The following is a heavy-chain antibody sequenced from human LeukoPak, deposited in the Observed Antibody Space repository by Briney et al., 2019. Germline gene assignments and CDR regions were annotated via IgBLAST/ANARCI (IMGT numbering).Heavy chain of an antibody. Sequence: PSETLSLTCTVSGGSISSYYWSWIRQPPGKGLEWIGYIYYSGSTNYNPSLKSRVTISVDTSKNQFSLKLSSVTAADTAVYYCARGYYDSSGYLTDAFDIWGQGTMVTVSS. CDR1: GGSISSYY. V-gene: IGHV4-59*01. CDR3: ARGYYDSSGYLTDAFDI. D-gene: IGHD3-22*01. J-gene: IGHJ3*02. CDR2: IYYSGST.